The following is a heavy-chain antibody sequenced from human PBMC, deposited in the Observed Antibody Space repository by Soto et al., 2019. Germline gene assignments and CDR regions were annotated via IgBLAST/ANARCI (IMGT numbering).Heavy chain of an antibody. J-gene: IGHJ4*02. Sequence: ASVKVSCKASGYTFTSYGISWVRQAPGQGLEWMGWISAYNGNSNYAQKLQGRVTMTTDTSTSTAYMELRSLRSDDTAVYYCARDLGGSYNPRPFDYWGQGTLVTVSS. CDR3: ARDLGGSYNPRPFDY. CDR1: GYTFTSYG. D-gene: IGHD1-26*01. CDR2: ISAYNGNS. V-gene: IGHV1-18*04.